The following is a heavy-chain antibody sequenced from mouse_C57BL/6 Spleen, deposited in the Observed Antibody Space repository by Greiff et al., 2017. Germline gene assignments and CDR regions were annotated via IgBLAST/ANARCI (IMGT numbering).Heavy chain of an antibody. V-gene: IGHV1-64*01. D-gene: IGHD2-3*01. CDR3: ARPPDGYYVRRAMDY. J-gene: IGHJ4*01. CDR2: IHPNSGST. Sequence: VQLQQPGAELVKPGASVKLSCKASGYTFTSYWMHWVKQRPGQGLEWIGMIHPNSGSTNYNEKFKSKATLTVDKSSSTAYMQLSSLTSEDSAVYYCARPPDGYYVRRAMDYWGQGTSVTVSS. CDR1: GYTFTSYW.